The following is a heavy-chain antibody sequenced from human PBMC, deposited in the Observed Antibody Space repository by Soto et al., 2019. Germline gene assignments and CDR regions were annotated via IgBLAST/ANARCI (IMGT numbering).Heavy chain of an antibody. J-gene: IGHJ3*02. CDR1: GFTFSSYG. D-gene: IGHD2-15*01. CDR3: AKKGGIVVVAAGLEAAAFDI. CDR2: ISFDGSNK. Sequence: PGGSLRLSCAASGFTFSSYGMHWVRQAPGKGLEWVAVISFDGSNKYYADSVKGRFTISRDNSKNTLYLQMNSLRAEDTAVYYCAKKGGIVVVAAGLEAAAFDIWGQGTMVTVSS. V-gene: IGHV3-30*18.